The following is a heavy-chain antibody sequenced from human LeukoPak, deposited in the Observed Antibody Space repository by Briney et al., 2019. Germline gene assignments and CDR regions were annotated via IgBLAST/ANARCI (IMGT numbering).Heavy chain of an antibody. J-gene: IGHJ4*02. V-gene: IGHV1-8*01. CDR1: GYTFTSYD. D-gene: IGHD2-15*01. CDR2: MNPNSGNT. Sequence: VASVKVSCKASGYTFTSYDINWVRQATGQGLEWMGWMNPNSGNTDYAQKFQGRVTMTRNTSISTAYMELSSLRSEDTAVYYCARAGGYCGRISCPCYFDYWGQGSLVAVSS. CDR3: ARAGGYCGRISCPCYFDY.